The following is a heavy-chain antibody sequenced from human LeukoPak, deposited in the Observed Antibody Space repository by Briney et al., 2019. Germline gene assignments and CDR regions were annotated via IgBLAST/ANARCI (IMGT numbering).Heavy chain of an antibody. CDR3: AKVFGGYSYGPRDDY. D-gene: IGHD5-18*01. J-gene: IGHJ4*02. CDR2: ISGSGGST. Sequence: GGSLRLSCAASGFTFSSYGMSWVRQAPGKGLEWVSAISGSGGSTYYADSVKGRFTISRDNSKNTLYLQMNSLRAEDTAVYYCAKVFGGYSYGPRDDYWGQGTLVTVSS. V-gene: IGHV3-23*01. CDR1: GFTFSSYG.